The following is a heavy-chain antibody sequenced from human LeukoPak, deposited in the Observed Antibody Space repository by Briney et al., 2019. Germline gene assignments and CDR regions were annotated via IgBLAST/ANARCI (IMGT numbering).Heavy chain of an antibody. CDR2: ISAYNGDT. Sequence: GASVKVSCKASGYTFTTYGIIWVRQAPGHGLEWMGWISAYNGDTNYAQKLQGRVTMTIDTSTSTAYMELRSLRSDDTAVYYCATDGESDYVYWGQGTLVTVSS. CDR1: GYTFTTYG. V-gene: IGHV1-18*01. J-gene: IGHJ4*02. D-gene: IGHD1-26*01. CDR3: ATDGESDYVY.